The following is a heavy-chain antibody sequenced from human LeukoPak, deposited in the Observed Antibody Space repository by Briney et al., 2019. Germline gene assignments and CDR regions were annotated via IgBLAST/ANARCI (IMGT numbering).Heavy chain of an antibody. Sequence: PGGSLRLSCAASGXTFSSYWLHWVRHAPGEGLVWVSRVNSDGSSTSYADSVKGRFTISRDNATNTLYLQMNSLRAEDTAVFYCARDPKNNYFDYWGQGTLVTVSS. J-gene: IGHJ4*02. CDR2: VNSDGSST. CDR3: ARDPKNNYFDY. V-gene: IGHV3-74*01. CDR1: GXTFSSYW.